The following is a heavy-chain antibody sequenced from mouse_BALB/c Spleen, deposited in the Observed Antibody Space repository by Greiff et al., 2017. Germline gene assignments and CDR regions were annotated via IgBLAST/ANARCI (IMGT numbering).Heavy chain of an antibody. V-gene: IGHV1-4*02. CDR1: GYTFTSYT. D-gene: IGHD2-14*01. CDR2: INPSSGYT. J-gene: IGHJ2*01. Sequence: VQLKQSAAELARPGASVKMSCKASGYTFTSYTMHWVKQRPGQGLEWIGYINPSSGYTEYNQKFKDKTTLTADKSSSTAYMQLSSLTSEDSAVYYCAREIRYDPWGQGTTLTVSS. CDR3: AREIRYDP.